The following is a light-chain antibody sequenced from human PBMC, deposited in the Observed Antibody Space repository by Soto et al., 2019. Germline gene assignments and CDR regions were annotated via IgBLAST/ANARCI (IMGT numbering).Light chain of an antibody. CDR1: SSDVGSYNR. CDR3: SSYTSSSTYV. CDR2: EVS. J-gene: IGLJ1*01. V-gene: IGLV2-18*02. Sequence: QSALTQPPSVSGSPGQSVAISCTGTSSDVGSYNRVSWYQQPPGTAPKLMIYEVSNRPSGVPDRFSGSKSGNTASLTISGLQAEDEADYYRSSYTSSSTYVFGTGTTLTVL.